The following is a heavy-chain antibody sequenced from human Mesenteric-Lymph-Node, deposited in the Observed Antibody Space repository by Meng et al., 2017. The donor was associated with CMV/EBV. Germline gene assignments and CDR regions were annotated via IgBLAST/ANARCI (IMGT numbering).Heavy chain of an antibody. CDR3: ARGRRKSIVGATPFDY. Sequence: GSLRLSCTVSGGSISNYYWTWIRQAPGKGLEWIGYIYYTGSTNYNPSLKSRVTISVDTSKNQFSLKLTSVTAADTAVYYCARGRRKSIVGATPFDYWGQGTLVTVSS. D-gene: IGHD1-26*01. V-gene: IGHV4-59*01. J-gene: IGHJ4*02. CDR1: GGSISNYY. CDR2: IYYTGST.